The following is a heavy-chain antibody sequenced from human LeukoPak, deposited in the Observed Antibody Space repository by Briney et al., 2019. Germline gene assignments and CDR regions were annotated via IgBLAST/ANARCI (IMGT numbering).Heavy chain of an antibody. CDR1: GGTFSSYA. V-gene: IGHV1-69*13. CDR3: ARGLSDIAAYSDLHNWFDP. D-gene: IGHD3-3*01. Sequence: ASVKVSCKASGGTFSSYAISWVRQAPGQGLEWMGGIIPIFGTANYAQKFQGRVTITADESTSTAYMELSSLRSEDTAVYYCARGLSDIAAYSDLHNWFDPWGQGTLVTVSS. J-gene: IGHJ5*02. CDR2: IIPIFGTA.